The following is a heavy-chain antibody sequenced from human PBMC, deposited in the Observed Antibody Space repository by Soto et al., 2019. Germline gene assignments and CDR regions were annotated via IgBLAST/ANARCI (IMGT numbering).Heavy chain of an antibody. CDR2: IYYSGYT. D-gene: IGHD3-16*01. V-gene: IGHV4-39*01. Sequence: QLQLQESGPGLVKPSETLSLTCTVSGGSISSSSYYWGWIRQPPGKGLEWIGSIYYSGYTYYNPALTRRVTISVDPSKNQFSLKLSSVTAADTAVYYCARHNGPLYVGYYYDMDVWGQGTTVTVSS. J-gene: IGHJ6*02. CDR3: ARHNGPLYVGYYYDMDV. CDR1: GGSISSSSYY.